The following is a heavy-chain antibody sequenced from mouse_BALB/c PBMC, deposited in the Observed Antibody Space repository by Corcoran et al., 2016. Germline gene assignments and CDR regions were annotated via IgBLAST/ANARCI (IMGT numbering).Heavy chain of an antibody. Sequence: EVQLQQSGAELVKPGASVKLSCTASGFNIKDTYMHWVKQRPEQGLEWIGRIDPANGNTKYDPKFQGKATITADTSSNTAYLQLSSLTSEDTAVYYCARRGYYYGSKIDYWGQGTTLTVSS. CDR3: ARRGYYYGSKIDY. D-gene: IGHD1-1*01. CDR2: IDPANGNT. V-gene: IGHV14-3*02. J-gene: IGHJ2*01. CDR1: GFNIKDTY.